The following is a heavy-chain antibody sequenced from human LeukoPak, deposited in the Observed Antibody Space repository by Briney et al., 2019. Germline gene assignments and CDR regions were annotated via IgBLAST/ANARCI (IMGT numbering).Heavy chain of an antibody. V-gene: IGHV1-46*01. J-gene: IGHJ1*01. CDR3: VAWEEGIAVADHMTRLFQH. CDR2: INPSGGST. Sequence: ASVKVSCKASGYTFTSYYMHWVRQAPGQGLEWMGIINPSGGSTSYAQKFQGRVTMTRDTSTSTVYMELSSLRSEDTAAYYCVAWEEGIAVADHMTRLFQHWGQGTLVTVSS. D-gene: IGHD6-19*01. CDR1: GYTFTSYY.